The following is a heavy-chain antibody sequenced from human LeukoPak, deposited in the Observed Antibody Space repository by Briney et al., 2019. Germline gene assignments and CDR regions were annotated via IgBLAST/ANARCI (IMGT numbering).Heavy chain of an antibody. V-gene: IGHV1-69*13. CDR1: EGTFSSYA. J-gene: IGHJ3*02. CDR3: ARDRVVGLGIDNAFDI. Sequence: SVKVSCKASEGTFSSYAISWVRQAPGQGLEWMGGIIPVFGTANYAQKFQGRVTITADESTSPAYMELSSLRSEDTAVYYCARDRVVGLGIDNAFDIWGHGTMVTVSS. CDR2: IIPVFGTA. D-gene: IGHD2-15*01.